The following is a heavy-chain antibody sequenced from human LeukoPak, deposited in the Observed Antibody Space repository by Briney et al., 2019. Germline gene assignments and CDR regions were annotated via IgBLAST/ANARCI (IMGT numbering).Heavy chain of an antibody. CDR2: ISGSGGST. Sequence: AGSLRLSCAASGFTFSNYAMTWVRQAPGKGLEWVSAISGSGGSTYYADSVKGRFTISRDNSKNTLYLQMNSLRAEDTAIYYCAEEGENYAFDIWGQGTMVTVSS. J-gene: IGHJ3*02. CDR3: AEEGENYAFDI. V-gene: IGHV3-23*01. D-gene: IGHD2-21*01. CDR1: GFTFSNYA.